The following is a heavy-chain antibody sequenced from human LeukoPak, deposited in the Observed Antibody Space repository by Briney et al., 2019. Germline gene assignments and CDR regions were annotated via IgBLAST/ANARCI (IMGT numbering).Heavy chain of an antibody. D-gene: IGHD6-19*01. CDR2: IYSSGST. Sequence: SETLSFTCTVSGGSVSSDNYYWSWIRQPPGKGLEWIGSIYSSGSTNYNPSLKSRVTISVDTSKNQFSLKLSSVTAADTAVYYRARDKYSSGWTFDYWGQGTLVTVSS. V-gene: IGHV4-61*01. CDR1: GGSVSSDNYY. J-gene: IGHJ4*02. CDR3: ARDKYSSGWTFDY.